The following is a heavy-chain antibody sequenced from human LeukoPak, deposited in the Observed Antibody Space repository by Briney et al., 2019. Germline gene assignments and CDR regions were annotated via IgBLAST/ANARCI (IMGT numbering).Heavy chain of an antibody. CDR2: VKQDGSEK. CDR1: GFTFSSYW. J-gene: IGHJ6*03. CDR3: ARVGDYVWGSYRYYYYYYMDV. V-gene: IGHV3-7*01. Sequence: GGSLRLSCAASGFTFSSYWMSWVRQAPGKGLEWVANVKQDGSEKYYVDSVKGRFTISRDNSKNTLYLQMNSLRAEDTAVYYCARVGDYVWGSYRYYYYYYMDVWGKGTTVTVSS. D-gene: IGHD3-16*02.